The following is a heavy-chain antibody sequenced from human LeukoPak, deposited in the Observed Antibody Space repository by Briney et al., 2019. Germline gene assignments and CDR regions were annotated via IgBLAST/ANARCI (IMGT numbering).Heavy chain of an antibody. D-gene: IGHD3-16*01. CDR2: INSDGSTT. Sequence: GGSLRLSCAASGFTFSSYWMHWVRQAPGKGLVWVSRINSDGSTTKYADSVKGRFSISRDNAKNTLYLEMNSLRAEDTAVYYCARGIGGGGDYWGQGALVTVSS. V-gene: IGHV3-74*03. J-gene: IGHJ4*02. CDR1: GFTFSSYW. CDR3: ARGIGGGGDY.